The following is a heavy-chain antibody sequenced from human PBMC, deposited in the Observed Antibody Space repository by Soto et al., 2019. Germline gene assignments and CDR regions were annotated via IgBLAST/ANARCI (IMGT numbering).Heavy chain of an antibody. Sequence: GGSLRLSCAASGFTLSSYGMHWVRQAPGKGLEWVAVIWYDGSNKYYADSVKGRFTISRDNSKNTLYLQMNSLRAEDTAVYYCAREARGYYDFWSGYPPPYYGMDVWGQGTTVTVSS. J-gene: IGHJ6*02. D-gene: IGHD3-3*01. CDR3: AREARGYYDFWSGYPPPYYGMDV. CDR2: IWYDGSNK. CDR1: GFTLSSYG. V-gene: IGHV3-33*01.